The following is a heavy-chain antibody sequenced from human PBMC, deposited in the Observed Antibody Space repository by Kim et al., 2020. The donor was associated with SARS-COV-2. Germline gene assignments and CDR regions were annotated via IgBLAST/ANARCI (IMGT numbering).Heavy chain of an antibody. V-gene: IGHV3-33*01. J-gene: IGHJ6*02. CDR3: ARSASYYYGMDV. Sequence: KYFADSVKGRFTIPRDNSKNTLYLQMNSLRAEDTAVYYCARSASYYYGMDVWGQGTTVTVSS. CDR2: K.